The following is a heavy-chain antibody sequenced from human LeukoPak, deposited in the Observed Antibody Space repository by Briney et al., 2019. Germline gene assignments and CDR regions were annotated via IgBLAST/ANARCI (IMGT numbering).Heavy chain of an antibody. V-gene: IGHV3-23*01. CDR2: ISGSGGST. Sequence: GGSLRLSCAASGFTFSSYAMSWVRQAPGKGLEWVSAISGSGGSTYYAASVKGRFTISRDNSKNTQDLQINSLRAEDTAVYYCAKAYGSGYWGQETLVTVSS. CDR3: AKAYGSGY. D-gene: IGHD3-10*01. J-gene: IGHJ4*02. CDR1: GFTFSSYA.